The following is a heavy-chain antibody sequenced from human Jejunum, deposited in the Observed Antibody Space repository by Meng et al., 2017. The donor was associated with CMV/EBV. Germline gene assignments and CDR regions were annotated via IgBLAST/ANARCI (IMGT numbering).Heavy chain of an antibody. CDR1: GGYISSYF. CDR2: IYYTGST. J-gene: IGHJ5*02. CDR3: ARDATLYSNFNWFDP. V-gene: IGHV4-59*01. D-gene: IGHD4-11*01. Sequence: GGYISSYFWSWIRQPPGKGLEWIGYIYYTGSTNYNPSLKSRVTISVDTSKNQFSLRLNSVTAADTAVYYCARDATLYSNFNWFDPWGQGTQVTVSS.